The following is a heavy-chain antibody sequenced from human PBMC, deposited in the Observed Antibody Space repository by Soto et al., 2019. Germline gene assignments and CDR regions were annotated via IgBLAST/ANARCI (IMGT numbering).Heavy chain of an antibody. CDR3: SSWRSYSGSYCFDY. CDR1: GGTFNTYT. V-gene: IGHV1-69*06. CDR2: IVPMYDSV. J-gene: IGHJ4*02. Sequence: QGQLVQSGAEVKKPGASVKVSCEASGGTFNTYTINWVRQAPGRGLEWVGQIVPMYDSVNYAENFQGRVTITADNSTKTAYMELTSLRSEDTALYFCSSWRSYSGSYCFDYWGQGTLITVSS. D-gene: IGHD1-26*01.